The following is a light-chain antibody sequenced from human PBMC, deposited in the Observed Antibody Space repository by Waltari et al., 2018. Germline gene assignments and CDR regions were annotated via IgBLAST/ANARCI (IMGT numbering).Light chain of an antibody. V-gene: IGKV1-6*01. J-gene: IGKJ4*01. CDR3: LEHYNYPLT. Sequence: ALQMTQSPSSLSASVGDPVTIPCRPSQGIRNVLDWYQQHPGKAPKLLIYAASSLQSGVPSRFSGSGSGTDFTLTISSLQPEDFATYYCLEHYNYPLTFGGGTK. CDR1: QGIRNV. CDR2: AAS.